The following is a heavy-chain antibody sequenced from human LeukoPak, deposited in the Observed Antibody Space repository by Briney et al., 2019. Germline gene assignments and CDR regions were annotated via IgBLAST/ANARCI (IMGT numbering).Heavy chain of an antibody. D-gene: IGHD2-2*01. CDR2: ISSNGGST. V-gene: IGHV3-64*01. Sequence: GGSLRLSCAASGFTFSSYAMHWVRQAPGKGLEYVSAISSNGGSTYYANSVKGRFTISRDNSKNTLYLQMNSLRAEDTAVYYCARDPFGGENCSSTSCYAGWFAPWGQGTLVTVSS. CDR3: ARDPFGGENCSSTSCYAGWFAP. J-gene: IGHJ5*02. CDR1: GFTFSSYA.